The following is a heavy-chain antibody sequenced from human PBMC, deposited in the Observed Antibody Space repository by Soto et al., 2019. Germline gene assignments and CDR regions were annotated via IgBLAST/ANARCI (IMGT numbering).Heavy chain of an antibody. CDR2: ISSSSSTI. Sequence: EVQLVESGGGLVQPGGSLRLSCAASGFTFSSYSMNWVRQAPGKGLEWVSYISSSSSTIYYADSVKGRSTISRDNAKNSLDLQMNSLRAEDTAVYYCAAEATILNWFDPWGQGTLVTVSS. D-gene: IGHD5-12*01. CDR1: GFTFSSYS. J-gene: IGHJ5*02. V-gene: IGHV3-48*01. CDR3: AAEATILNWFDP.